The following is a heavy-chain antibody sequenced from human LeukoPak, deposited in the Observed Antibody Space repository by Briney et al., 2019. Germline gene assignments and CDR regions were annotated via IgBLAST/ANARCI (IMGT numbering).Heavy chain of an antibody. Sequence: GGSLRLSCAASGFTFSNDLMHWVRQAPGKGLVWVSRINSDGSTTSYADSVKGRFTISRDNAKNTLYLQMNSLRAEDTAVYYCPRGWGDLHYWGQGTLVTVSS. CDR3: PRGWGDLHY. J-gene: IGHJ4*02. CDR1: GFTFSNDL. D-gene: IGHD3-16*01. CDR2: INSDGSTT. V-gene: IGHV3-74*01.